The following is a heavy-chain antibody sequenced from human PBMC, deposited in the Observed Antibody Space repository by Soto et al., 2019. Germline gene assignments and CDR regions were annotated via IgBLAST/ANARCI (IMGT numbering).Heavy chain of an antibody. Sequence: GESLKISCKGSGYSFTSYWISWVRQMPGKGLEWMGRIDPSDSYTNYSPSFQGHVTISADKSISTAYLQWSSLKASDTAMYYCARRPIAAAGTNYYYYGMDVWGQGTTVTVSS. CDR2: IDPSDSYT. V-gene: IGHV5-10-1*01. D-gene: IGHD6-13*01. CDR1: GYSFTSYW. J-gene: IGHJ6*02. CDR3: ARRPIAAAGTNYYYYGMDV.